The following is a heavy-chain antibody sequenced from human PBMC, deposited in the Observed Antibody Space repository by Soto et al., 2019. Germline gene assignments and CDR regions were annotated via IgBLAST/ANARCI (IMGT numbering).Heavy chain of an antibody. Sequence: QPGGSLRLSCAASGFTFSSYAMSWVRQAPGKGLEWVSGISGSGGSTYYADSVKGRFTISRDNSKNTLYLQMNSLRSEDTAVYYCAAEITIFGVVTNDAFDIWGQGTMVTVSS. V-gene: IGHV3-23*01. CDR3: AAEITIFGVVTNDAFDI. CDR1: GFTFSSYA. J-gene: IGHJ3*02. D-gene: IGHD3-3*01. CDR2: ISGSGGST.